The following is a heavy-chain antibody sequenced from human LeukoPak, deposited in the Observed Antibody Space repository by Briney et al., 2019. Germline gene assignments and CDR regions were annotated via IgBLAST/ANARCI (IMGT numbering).Heavy chain of an antibody. CDR1: GFTFSSYG. V-gene: IGHV3-30*18. CDR2: ISYDGSNK. D-gene: IGHD3-3*01. J-gene: IGHJ4*02. CDR3: ANLFGGA. Sequence: TGGSLRLSCAASGFTFSSYGMHWVRQAPGKGLEWVAVISYDGSNKYYADSVKGRFTISRDNSKNTLYLQMNSLRAEDTAVYYCANLFGGAWGQGTLVTVSS.